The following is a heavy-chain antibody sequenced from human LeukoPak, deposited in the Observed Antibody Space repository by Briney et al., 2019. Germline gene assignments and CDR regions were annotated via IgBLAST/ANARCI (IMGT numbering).Heavy chain of an antibody. D-gene: IGHD6-13*01. V-gene: IGHV1-46*03. CDR2: INPSGGST. CDR1: EYTFTSYY. CDR3: ARIDPAAYFDY. Sequence: ASVKVSCKASEYTFTSYYMHWVRQAPGQGLVWMGIINPSGGSTSYAQKFQGRVTMTRDTSTSTVYMELSSLRSEDTAVYYCARIDPAAYFDYWGQGTLVTVSS. J-gene: IGHJ4*02.